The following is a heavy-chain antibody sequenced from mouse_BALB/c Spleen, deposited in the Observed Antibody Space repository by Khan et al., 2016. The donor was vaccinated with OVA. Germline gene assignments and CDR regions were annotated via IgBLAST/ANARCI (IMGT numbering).Heavy chain of an antibody. D-gene: IGHD4-1*02. CDR3: ARANWGFAY. V-gene: IGHV1-9*01. CDR2: ILPGSGST. Sequence: QVRLQQSGAELMKPGASVKISCKATGYTFSSYWIEWVKQRPGHGLEWIGEILPGSGSTNYNEKFKGKATFTPDTSSNTAYMQLSSLTSEDSAVYCGARANWGFAYWGQGTLVTVSA. J-gene: IGHJ3*01. CDR1: GYTFSSYW.